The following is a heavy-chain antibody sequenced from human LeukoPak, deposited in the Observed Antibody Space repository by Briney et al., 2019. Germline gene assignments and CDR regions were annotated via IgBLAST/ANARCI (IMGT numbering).Heavy chain of an antibody. CDR2: ISPDGRTT. CDR3: AGYYSGSSGYVHY. Sequence: GGSLGLSCAASEFTFSDYWMHWVRQAPGKGLVWVSNISPDGRTTNYADSGKGLFTISRDNAKNTLYLQMNSLRVEDTAVYCCAGYYSGSSGYVHYWGQGTLVTVSS. V-gene: IGHV3-74*01. J-gene: IGHJ4*02. CDR1: EFTFSDYW. D-gene: IGHD3-22*01.